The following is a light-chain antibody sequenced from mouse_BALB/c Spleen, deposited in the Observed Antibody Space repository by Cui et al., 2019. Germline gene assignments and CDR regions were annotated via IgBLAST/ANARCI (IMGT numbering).Light chain of an antibody. J-gene: IGKJ2*01. V-gene: IGKV19-93*01. Sequence: DFLMTPPPFPLSGSLGGKVTITCKASQDINKYIAWYQHKPGKGPRLLIHYTSTLQPGSPSRFSGSGSGRDYSFSISNLEPEDIATYYCLQYDNLLYTFGGGTKLEIK. CDR1: QDINKY. CDR2: YTS. CDR3: LQYDNLLYT.